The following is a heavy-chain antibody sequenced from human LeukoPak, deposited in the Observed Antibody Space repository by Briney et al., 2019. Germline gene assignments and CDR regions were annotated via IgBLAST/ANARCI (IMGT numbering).Heavy chain of an antibody. CDR3: TPDIGDDAFDI. CDR1: GFIFNHYA. D-gene: IGHD2-15*01. V-gene: IGHV3-23*01. Sequence: GGSLRLSCAASGFIFNHYAMSWVRQAPGKGLEWVSAISGSGGSTYYADSVKGRFTISRDNSKNTLYLQMNSLRAEDTAVYYCTPDIGDDAFDIWGQGTMVTVSS. CDR2: ISGSGGST. J-gene: IGHJ3*02.